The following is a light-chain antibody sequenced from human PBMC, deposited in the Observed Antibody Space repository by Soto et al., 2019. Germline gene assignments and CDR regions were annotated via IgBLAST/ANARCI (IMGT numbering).Light chain of an antibody. CDR1: QSISSW. CDR2: KAS. J-gene: IGKJ1*01. CDR3: QQYDSYPRT. Sequence: DIQMTQSPSTLSASVGDRVTITCRASQSISSWLAWYQQKAGKAPKVLIYKASRLESGVPSRFSGSGSGTEFTLTISSLQPVDFGTYYCQQYDSYPRTFGQGTRVEI. V-gene: IGKV1-5*03.